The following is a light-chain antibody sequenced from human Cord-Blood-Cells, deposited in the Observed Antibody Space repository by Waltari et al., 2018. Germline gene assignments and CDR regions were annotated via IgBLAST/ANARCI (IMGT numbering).Light chain of an antibody. Sequence: QSVLTQPPSVSAAPGQQVTISCSGSSSNIGNNYVSWYQQLPGTAPKLLIYENNKRPSGIPDRFSCSKSGTSATLGITGLQTGDEADYYCGTWDSSLSAWVFGGGTKLTVL. CDR2: ENN. CDR3: GTWDSSLSAWV. CDR1: SSNIGNNY. J-gene: IGLJ3*02. V-gene: IGLV1-51*02.